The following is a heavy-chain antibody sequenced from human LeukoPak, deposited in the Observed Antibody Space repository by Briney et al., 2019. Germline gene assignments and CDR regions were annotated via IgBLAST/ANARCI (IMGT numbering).Heavy chain of an antibody. CDR2: IYSNGGT. J-gene: IGHJ4*02. D-gene: IGHD3-22*01. CDR3: ARGVTMMIVAPGY. CDR1: GFAVSSNY. Sequence: PGGSLRLSCAAPGFAVSSNYMTWVRQAPGRGLEWVSVIYSNGGTYYADSVKGRFTISRDNSKNTVYLQMDSLRAEDTAVYYCARGVTMMIVAPGYWGQGTLVTVSS. V-gene: IGHV3-53*01.